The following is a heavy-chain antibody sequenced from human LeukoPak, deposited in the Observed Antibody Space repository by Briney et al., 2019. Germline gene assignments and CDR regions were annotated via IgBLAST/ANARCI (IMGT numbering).Heavy chain of an antibody. V-gene: IGHV3-53*01. Sequence: GGSLRLSCAASGFTVSSNYMSWVRQAPGKGLEWVSVIYSGGSTYYADSVKGRFTISRDNSKNTLYLQMNSLRAEDTAVYFCARDRIRGDKRGYYYYGMDVWGQGTTVTVSS. D-gene: IGHD4-17*01. CDR1: GFTVSSNY. J-gene: IGHJ6*02. CDR3: ARDRIRGDKRGYYYYGMDV. CDR2: IYSGGST.